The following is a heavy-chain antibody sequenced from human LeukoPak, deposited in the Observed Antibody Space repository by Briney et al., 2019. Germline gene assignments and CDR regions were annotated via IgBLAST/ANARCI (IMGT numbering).Heavy chain of an antibody. D-gene: IGHD4-17*01. Sequence: PSEALSLTCTVSGGSISNYYWSWIRQPPGKGLEWIGYIYYSGTTNYNPSLNSRVTMSVATSKNQFSLKLSSVTAADTGDYYGAREDPQTTVPEGMDVWGQGTTVTVPS. CDR3: AREDPQTTVPEGMDV. J-gene: IGHJ6*02. V-gene: IGHV4-59*01. CDR2: IYYSGTT. CDR1: GGSISNYY.